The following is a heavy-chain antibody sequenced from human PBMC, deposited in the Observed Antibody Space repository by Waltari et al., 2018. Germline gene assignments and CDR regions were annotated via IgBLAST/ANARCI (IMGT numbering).Heavy chain of an antibody. CDR2: ISWNSGNI. D-gene: IGHD1-20*01. CDR3: AKLGSLNSPMDV. Sequence: EVQLLESGGCWVQPARALRLSCAASGIPFEAYPVLWAGQAPGKGVEWVSGISWNSGNIGYADSVKGRFTISRDNAKNSLYLQMNSLRAEDTALYYCAKLGSLNSPMDVWGQGTTVTVSS. V-gene: IGHV3-9*01. J-gene: IGHJ6*02. CDR1: GIPFEAYP.